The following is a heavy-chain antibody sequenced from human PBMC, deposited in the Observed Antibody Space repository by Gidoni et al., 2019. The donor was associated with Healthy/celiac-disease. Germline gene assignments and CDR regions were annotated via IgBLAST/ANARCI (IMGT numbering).Heavy chain of an antibody. V-gene: IGHV4-31*03. CDR2: IYYSGST. Sequence: QVQLQESGPGLVKPSQTLSLTCTVSGGSISSGGYYWSWIRQHPGKGLEWIGYIYYSGSTYYNPSLKSRVTISVDTSKNQFSLKLSSVTAADTAVYYCARSEIVVVVAATGGGFDPWGQGTLVTVSS. D-gene: IGHD2-15*01. CDR1: GGSISSGGYY. J-gene: IGHJ5*02. CDR3: ARSEIVVVVAATGGGFDP.